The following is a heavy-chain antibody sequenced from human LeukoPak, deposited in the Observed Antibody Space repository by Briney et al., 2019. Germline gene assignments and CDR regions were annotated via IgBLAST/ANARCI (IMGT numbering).Heavy chain of an antibody. CDR1: GFALSDYW. J-gene: IGHJ3*02. Sequence: GGSLRLSCAASGFALSDYWMHWVRQPPGKGLVWISRINSDGIGTVYADSVKGRFTISRDKAKNTLYLEMNSLRAEDTAVFYCVRGGVYWSYGAFDIWGQGTVVTVSS. V-gene: IGHV3-74*01. D-gene: IGHD2-8*02. CDR2: INSDGIGT. CDR3: VRGGVYWSYGAFDI.